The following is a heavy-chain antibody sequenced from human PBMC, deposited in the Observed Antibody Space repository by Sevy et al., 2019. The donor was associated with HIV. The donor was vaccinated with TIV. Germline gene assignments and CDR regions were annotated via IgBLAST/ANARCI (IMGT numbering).Heavy chain of an antibody. J-gene: IGHJ3*02. CDR2: IYSYGET. V-gene: IGHV4-39*01. CDR1: GASIRDSSYY. CDR3: ARSMKQQLDAFDI. Sequence: SETLSLTCTVSGASIRDSSYYWAWIRQPPGKGLEGIGNIYSYGETYYNSSLKSRVTISVDTSKNKFSLSLTSVTAADTAIYFCARSMKQQLDAFDIWGQGTMVTVSS. D-gene: IGHD6-13*01.